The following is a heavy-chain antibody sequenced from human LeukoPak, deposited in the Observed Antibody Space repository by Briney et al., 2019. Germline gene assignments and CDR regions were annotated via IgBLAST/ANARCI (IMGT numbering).Heavy chain of an antibody. Sequence: ASVKVSCKASGYTFTTHAMNWVRQAPGQGLEWMGWINPNTGNPTYAQGFTGRFVFSLDTSVSTAYLQISSLKAEDTAVYYCARAGEAFPAFFDPWGQGTLVTVSS. CDR2: INPNTGNP. CDR1: GYTFTTHA. CDR3: ARAGEAFPAFFDP. V-gene: IGHV7-4-1*02. J-gene: IGHJ5*02.